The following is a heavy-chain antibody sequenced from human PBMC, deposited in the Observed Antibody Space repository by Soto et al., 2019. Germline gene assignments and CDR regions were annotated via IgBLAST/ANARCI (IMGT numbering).Heavy chain of an antibody. CDR3: ASLASYSGSQYRLHHFDI. J-gene: IGHJ3*02. D-gene: IGHD1-26*01. V-gene: IGHV1-18*04. CDR2: ISAYNGNT. CDR1: GYTFTSYG. Sequence: ASVKVSCKASGYTFTSYGISWVRQAPGQGLEWMGWISAYNGNTNYAQKLQGRVTMTTDTSTSTAYMELRSLRSDDTAVYYCASLASYSGSQYRLHHFDIWGQAPRFTVAS.